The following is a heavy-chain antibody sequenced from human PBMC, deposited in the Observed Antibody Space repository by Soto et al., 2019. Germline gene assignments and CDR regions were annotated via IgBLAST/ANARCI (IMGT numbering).Heavy chain of an antibody. CDR2: INPSGGST. CDR3: ARGHCSSTSCYGLDAFDI. D-gene: IGHD2-2*01. Sequence: QVQLVQSGAEVKKPGASVKVSCKASGYTFTSYYIHWVRQAPGQGLEWVGIINPSGGSTSYAQKFQGRVTMTRDTSTITLYIELISLRSEDTAVYYCARGHCSSTSCYGLDAFDIWGQGTMVTVSS. CDR1: GYTFTSYY. J-gene: IGHJ3*02. V-gene: IGHV1-46*03.